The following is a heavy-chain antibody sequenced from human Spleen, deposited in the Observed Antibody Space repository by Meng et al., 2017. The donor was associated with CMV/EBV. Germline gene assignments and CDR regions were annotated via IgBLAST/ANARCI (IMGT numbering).Heavy chain of an antibody. J-gene: IGHJ1*01. CDR3: ARLNNRITIFGVPITEGYFEH. Sequence: SETLSLTCAVYGGSFSDYLWTWIRQSPGKGLEWIGEVNHSGGASYSPSLKSRVTISVDPSKNQFSLRLRSVTAADTAVYYCARLNNRITIFGVPITEGYFEHWGHGTLVTVSS. V-gene: IGHV4-34*01. CDR1: GGSFSDYL. D-gene: IGHD3-3*01. CDR2: VNHSGGA.